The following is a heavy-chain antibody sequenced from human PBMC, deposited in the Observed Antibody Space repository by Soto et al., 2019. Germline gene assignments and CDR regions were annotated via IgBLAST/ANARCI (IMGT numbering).Heavy chain of an antibody. CDR3: ARGRYGDY. Sequence: QVHLVQSGAEVKKPGASVKVSCQASGYAFTTYGITWVRQAPGQGLEGMGWISAHNGNTNYAQKLQGRVPVTRDTSTSTAYMELRSLRSDDTAVYYCARGRYGDYWGQGALVTVSS. J-gene: IGHJ4*02. CDR1: GYAFTTYG. CDR2: ISAHNGNT. V-gene: IGHV1-18*01. D-gene: IGHD1-1*01.